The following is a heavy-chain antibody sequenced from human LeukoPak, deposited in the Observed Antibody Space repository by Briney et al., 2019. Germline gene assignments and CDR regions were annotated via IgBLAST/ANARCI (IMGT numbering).Heavy chain of an antibody. J-gene: IGHJ4*02. CDR2: INPSGGST. CDR1: GYTFTSYY. CDR3: AREGRKDGGENDSSLDY. D-gene: IGHD4-23*01. V-gene: IGHV1-46*01. Sequence: GASVKVSCKASGYTFTSYYMQWVRQAPGQGLEWMGIINPSGGSTSYAQKFQGRVTMTRDTSTSTVYMDLSSLRSVDTAVYYCAREGRKDGGENDSSLDYWGQGTLVTVSS.